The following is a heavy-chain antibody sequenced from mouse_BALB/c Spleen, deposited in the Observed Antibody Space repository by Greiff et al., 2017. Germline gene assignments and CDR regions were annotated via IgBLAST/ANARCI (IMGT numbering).Heavy chain of an antibody. Sequence: DVKLVESGGGLVKPGGSLKLSCAASGFAFSSYDMSWVRQTPEKRLEWVAYISSGGGSTYYPDTVKGRFTISRDNAKNTLYLQMSSLKSEDTAMYYCARHIRYYFDYWGQGTTLTVSS. CDR1: GFAFSSYD. CDR3: ARHIRYYFDY. J-gene: IGHJ2*01. D-gene: IGHD1-1*01. CDR2: ISSGGGST. V-gene: IGHV5-12-1*01.